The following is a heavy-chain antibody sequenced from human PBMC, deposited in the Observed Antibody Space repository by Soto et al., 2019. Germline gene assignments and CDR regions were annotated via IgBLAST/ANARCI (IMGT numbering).Heavy chain of an antibody. J-gene: IGHJ6*02. CDR1: GGTFSSYA. Sequence: SVKVSCKASGGTFSSYAISWVRQAPGQGLEWMGGIIPIFGTANYAQKFQGRVTITADESTSTAYMELSSLRSEDTAVYYCARGPDTAMASGNYYYGMDVWGQGTTVTVSS. CDR2: IIPIFGTA. D-gene: IGHD5-18*01. V-gene: IGHV1-69*13. CDR3: ARGPDTAMASGNYYYGMDV.